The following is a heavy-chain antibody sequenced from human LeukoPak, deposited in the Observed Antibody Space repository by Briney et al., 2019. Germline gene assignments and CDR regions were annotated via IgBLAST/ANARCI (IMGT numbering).Heavy chain of an antibody. Sequence: GGSLRLSCAASGSTFSSYSMNWVRQAPGKGLEWVSSISSSSSYIYYADSVKGRFTISRDNAKNSLYLQMNSLRAEDTAVYYCARLYCSSTSCPPVHFDYWGQGTLVTVSS. J-gene: IGHJ4*02. CDR2: ISSSSSYI. V-gene: IGHV3-21*01. CDR3: ARLYCSSTSCPPVHFDY. D-gene: IGHD2-2*01. CDR1: GSTFSSYS.